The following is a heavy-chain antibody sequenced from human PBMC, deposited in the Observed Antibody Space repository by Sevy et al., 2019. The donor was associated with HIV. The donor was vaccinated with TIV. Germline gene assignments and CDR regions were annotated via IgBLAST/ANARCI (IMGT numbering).Heavy chain of an antibody. CDR1: GGSISSSSYY. Sequence: SETLSLTCTVSGGSISSSSYYWGWIRQPPGKGLEWIGSIYYSGSTYYNPSLKSRVTISVDTSKNQFSLKLGSVTAADTAVYYCAGRIVATTNNPEYYYYYGMDVWGQGTTVTVSS. D-gene: IGHD5-12*01. V-gene: IGHV4-39*01. J-gene: IGHJ6*02. CDR3: AGRIVATTNNPEYYYYYGMDV. CDR2: IYYSGST.